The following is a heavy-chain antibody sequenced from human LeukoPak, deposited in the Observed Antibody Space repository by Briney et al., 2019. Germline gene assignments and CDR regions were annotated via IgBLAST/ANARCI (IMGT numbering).Heavy chain of an antibody. CDR3: ARVWGTVNSGLNYFDP. Sequence: ASVKVSCKASGYTFTGYYIYWVRQAPGQGLEWMGWINANSGATQYGQKFQDRVTMTRDTSISTAYMEVSRLTSDDTAVYYCARVWGTVNSGLNYFDPWGQGTLVTVSS. CDR2: INANSGAT. V-gene: IGHV1-2*02. J-gene: IGHJ5*02. CDR1: GYTFTGYY. D-gene: IGHD6-19*01.